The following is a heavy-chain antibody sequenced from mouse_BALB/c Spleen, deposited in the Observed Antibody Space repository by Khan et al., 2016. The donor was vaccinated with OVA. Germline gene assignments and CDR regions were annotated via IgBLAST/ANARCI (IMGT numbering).Heavy chain of an antibody. CDR2: ISSGGSFT. J-gene: IGHJ2*01. Sequence: EVELVESGGGFVKPGGSLKLSCAASGFTFSNYGLSWVRQTPEKSLEWVATISSGGSFTYYPDSVKGRFTISRDNAENTLYLHMSSLRSEDTAMYYCGRTPGYYGSGYFDYWGQGTTLTVSS. V-gene: IGHV5-9-3*01. CDR1: GFTFSNYG. CDR3: GRTPGYYGSGYFDY. D-gene: IGHD1-1*01.